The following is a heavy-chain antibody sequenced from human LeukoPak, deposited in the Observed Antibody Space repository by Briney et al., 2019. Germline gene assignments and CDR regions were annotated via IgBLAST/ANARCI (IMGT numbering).Heavy chain of an antibody. V-gene: IGHV3-30*04. D-gene: IGHD2-15*01. Sequence: GGSLRLSCAASGFTFSSYAMHWVRQAPGKGLEWVAVISYDGSNKYYADSVKGRFTISRGNSKNTLYLQMNSLRAEDTAVYYCAREYKEPQDIVVVVAAEPAFDIWGQGTMVTVSS. CDR2: ISYDGSNK. CDR3: AREYKEPQDIVVVVAAEPAFDI. CDR1: GFTFSSYA. J-gene: IGHJ3*02.